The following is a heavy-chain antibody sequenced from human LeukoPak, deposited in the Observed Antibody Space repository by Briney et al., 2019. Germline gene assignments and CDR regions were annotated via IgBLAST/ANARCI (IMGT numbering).Heavy chain of an antibody. CDR2: INHSGST. J-gene: IGHJ4*02. V-gene: IGHV4-34*01. D-gene: IGHD6-13*01. Sequence: SETLSLTCAVYGGSFSGYYWSWIRQPPGKGLEWIGEINHSGSTNYNPSLKSRVTISLETCKNQFSFKLSFVTAADTAVYYCATWEQHLVPYWGQGTLVTVSS. CDR1: GGSFSGYY. CDR3: ATWEQHLVPY.